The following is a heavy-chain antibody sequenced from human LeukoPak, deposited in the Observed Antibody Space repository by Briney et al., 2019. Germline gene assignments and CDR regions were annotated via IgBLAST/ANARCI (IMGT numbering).Heavy chain of an antibody. D-gene: IGHD6-25*01. Sequence: SETLSLTCTVSGGSISSYYWSWIRQPPGKGLEWIGYIYYSGSTNYNPSLKSRITISVDTSKNQFSLKLSSVTAADTAVYYCARQGGGFWYFDLWGRGTLVTVSS. J-gene: IGHJ2*01. CDR1: GGSISSYY. V-gene: IGHV4-59*08. CDR3: ARQGGGFWYFDL. CDR2: IYYSGST.